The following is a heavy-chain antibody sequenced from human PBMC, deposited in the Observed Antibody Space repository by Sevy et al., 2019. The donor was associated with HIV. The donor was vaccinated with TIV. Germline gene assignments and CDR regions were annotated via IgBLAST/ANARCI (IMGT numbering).Heavy chain of an antibody. J-gene: IGHJ4*02. V-gene: IGHV3-7*01. Sequence: GGSLRLSCVASAFTFSSYWTHWVRQAPGKGLEWVANIKQDGSEKYYVGSVKGRFTISRDNAKNTVYLQMNSLRAEDTAVYYCAGRSFDYWGQGTLVTVSS. CDR2: IKQDGSEK. CDR1: AFTFSSYW. CDR3: AGRSFDY.